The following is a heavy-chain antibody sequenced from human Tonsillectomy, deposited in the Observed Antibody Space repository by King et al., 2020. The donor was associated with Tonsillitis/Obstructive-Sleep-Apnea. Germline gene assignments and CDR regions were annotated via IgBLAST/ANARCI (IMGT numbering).Heavy chain of an antibody. D-gene: IGHD3-16*01. Sequence: VQLVESGGGLVQPGGSLRLSCAASGFTFSSYAMTWVRQAPGKGLEWVSTISDRAGITYYADSVKGRFTMARDNSKKTLFLQMNSLRAEDTAVYYCAKDRWGTYPDNWGQGTLVTVSS. CDR1: GFTFSSYA. CDR3: AKDRWGTYPDN. V-gene: IGHV3-23*04. CDR2: ISDRAGIT. J-gene: IGHJ4*02.